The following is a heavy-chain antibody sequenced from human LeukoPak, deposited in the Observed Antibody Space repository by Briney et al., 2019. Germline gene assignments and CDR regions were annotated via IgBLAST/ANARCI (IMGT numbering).Heavy chain of an antibody. Sequence: SETLSLTCTVSGGSITSSSYYWSWIRQPPGKGLEWIGYIYYSGSTNYNPSLKSRVTISVDTSKNQFSLKLSSVTAADTAVYYCARDYDSYAFDIWGQGTMVTVSS. J-gene: IGHJ3*02. D-gene: IGHD5-12*01. V-gene: IGHV4-61*01. CDR2: IYYSGST. CDR3: ARDYDSYAFDI. CDR1: GGSITSSSYY.